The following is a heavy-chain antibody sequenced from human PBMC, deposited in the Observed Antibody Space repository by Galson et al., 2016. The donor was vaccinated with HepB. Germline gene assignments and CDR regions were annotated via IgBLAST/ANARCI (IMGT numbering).Heavy chain of an antibody. V-gene: IGHV6-1*01. D-gene: IGHD3-10*01. J-gene: IGHJ3*02. CDR2: TFYRSKWHN. Sequence: CAISGDSVTSNSAVWNWIRQSPSRGLEWLGRTFYRSKWHNEYAVSVQSRISIKSDTSKNQFSLQLNSVSPEDTAVYYCARDRGTWDGSGELIDIWGQGTMVTVSS. CDR3: ARDRGTWDGSGELIDI. CDR1: GDSVTSNSAV.